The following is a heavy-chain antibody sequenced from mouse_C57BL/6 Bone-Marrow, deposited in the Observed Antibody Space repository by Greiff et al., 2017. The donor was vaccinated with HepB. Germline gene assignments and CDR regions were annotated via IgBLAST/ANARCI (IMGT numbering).Heavy chain of an antibody. J-gene: IGHJ1*03. CDR2: ISDGGSYT. CDR1: GFTFSSYA. V-gene: IGHV5-4*01. D-gene: IGHD3-1*01. CDR3: ARDRTGPYSNWYFDV. Sequence: EVLLVESGGGLVKPGGSLKLSCAASGFTFSSYAMSWVRQTPEERLEWVATISDGGSYTYYPDNVKGRFTISRDNAKNNLYLQMSHLKSEDTAMYYCARDRTGPYSNWYFDVWGTGTTVTVSS.